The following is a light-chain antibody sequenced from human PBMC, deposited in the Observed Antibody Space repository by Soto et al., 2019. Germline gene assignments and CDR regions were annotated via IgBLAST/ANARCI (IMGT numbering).Light chain of an antibody. CDR3: QQYGTSRAVT. CDR1: QSVTNSY. CDR2: GAS. V-gene: IGKV3-20*01. Sequence: EIVLTQSPGTLSLSPGERATLSCRASQSVTNSYLAWYQQKPGQAPRLLIYGASSRATGIPDRFSGSGSGTDFTLTISRLEPEDFAVYYCQQYGTSRAVTFGGGTKVEMK. J-gene: IGKJ4*01.